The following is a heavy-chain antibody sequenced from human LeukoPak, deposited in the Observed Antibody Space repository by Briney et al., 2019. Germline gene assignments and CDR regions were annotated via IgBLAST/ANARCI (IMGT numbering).Heavy chain of an antibody. V-gene: IGHV3-48*03. J-gene: IGHJ4*02. CDR1: GFTFNSYE. D-gene: IGHD2/OR15-2a*01. CDR3: ARAFPLDY. CDR2: ISSSRSTM. Sequence: GGSLILSCAASGFTFNSYEMNWVGQASGKGLEWVSYISSSRSTMYYAESVKGRFTISRDNAKNSLYLQMNSLRAEDTAVYYCARAFPLDYWGPG.